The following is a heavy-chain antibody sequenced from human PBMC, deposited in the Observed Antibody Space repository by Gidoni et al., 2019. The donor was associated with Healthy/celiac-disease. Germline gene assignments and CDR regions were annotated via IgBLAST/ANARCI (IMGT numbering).Heavy chain of an antibody. Sequence: EVQLVESGGGLVQPGGSLRLSCAACGFTFSSYAMSWVRKAPGKGLVWVSAISGSGGSTYYADSVKGRFTISRDNSKNTLYLQMNSLRAEDTAVYYCALLSTDILTGVDPWGQGTLVTVSS. J-gene: IGHJ5*02. CDR1: GFTFSSYA. V-gene: IGHV3-23*04. CDR2: ISGSGGST. CDR3: ALLSTDILTGVDP. D-gene: IGHD3-9*01.